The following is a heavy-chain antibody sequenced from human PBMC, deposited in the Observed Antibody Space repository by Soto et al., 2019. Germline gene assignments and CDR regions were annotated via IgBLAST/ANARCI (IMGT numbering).Heavy chain of an antibody. CDR2: ISYDGSNK. CDR1: GFTFSSYG. D-gene: IGHD3-9*01. J-gene: IGHJ5*02. V-gene: IGHV3-30*18. Sequence: QVQLVESGGGVVQPGRSLRLSCAASGFTFSSYGMHWVRQAPGKGLEWVAVISYDGSNKYYADSVKGRFTISRDNSKNTLYLQMNSLRAEDTAVYYCAKDYIRYSDWPSSPYNWFDPWGQGTLVTVSS. CDR3: AKDYIRYSDWPSSPYNWFDP.